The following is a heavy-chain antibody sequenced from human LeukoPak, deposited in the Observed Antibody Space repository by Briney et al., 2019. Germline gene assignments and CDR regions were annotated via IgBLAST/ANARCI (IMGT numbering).Heavy chain of an antibody. CDR1: GGSISNNY. Sequence: NSSETLSLTCTVSGGSISNNYWSWFRQPPGKGLEWIGYIYHSGSTYYNPSLKSRVTISVDRSKNQFSLKLSSVTAADTAVYYCARAPILGKFDYWGQGTLVTVSS. J-gene: IGHJ4*02. CDR3: ARAPILGKFDY. V-gene: IGHV4-59*12. D-gene: IGHD4-23*01. CDR2: IYHSGST.